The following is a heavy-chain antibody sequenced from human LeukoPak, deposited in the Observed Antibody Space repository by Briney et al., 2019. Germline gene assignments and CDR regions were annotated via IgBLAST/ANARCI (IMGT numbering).Heavy chain of an antibody. D-gene: IGHD3-22*01. Sequence: SVKVSCKASGGTFSSYAISWVRQAPGQGLEWMGRIIPILGIANYAQKFQGRATVTADKSTSTAYMELSSLRSEDTAVYYCARSLSYDSSGYYYPFDYWGQGTLVTVSS. CDR1: GGTFSSYA. CDR3: ARSLSYDSSGYYYPFDY. CDR2: IIPILGIA. V-gene: IGHV1-69*04. J-gene: IGHJ4*02.